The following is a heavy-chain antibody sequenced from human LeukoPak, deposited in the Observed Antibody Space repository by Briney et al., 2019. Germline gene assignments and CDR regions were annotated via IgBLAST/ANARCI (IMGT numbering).Heavy chain of an antibody. Sequence: SETLSLTCTVSGGSITSNNYYWGWLRQPPGKGLEWIGSIYHGGSTYYNPSLKSRITISVDTSRNQFSLKLSSVTAADTAVYFCATSYYYDSSGFHYFDYWGQGTLVTVSS. CDR2: IYHGGST. CDR1: GGSITSNNYY. V-gene: IGHV4-39*07. D-gene: IGHD3-22*01. J-gene: IGHJ4*02. CDR3: ATSYYYDSSGFHYFDY.